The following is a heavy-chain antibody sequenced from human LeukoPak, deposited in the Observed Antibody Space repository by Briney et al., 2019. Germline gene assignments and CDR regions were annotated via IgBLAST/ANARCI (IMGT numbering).Heavy chain of an antibody. J-gene: IGHJ4*02. CDR1: GFTVSNTY. D-gene: IGHD3-22*01. Sequence: GGSLRLSCAASGFTVSNTYMSWVRQAPGKGLEWVSLIYSGGGTYSADSVKGRFTISRDNSKNTLYLQMNSLRAEDTAVYYCARDFYYYDSSGYFDYWGQGTLVTVSS. V-gene: IGHV3-53*01. CDR2: IYSGGGT. CDR3: ARDFYYYDSSGYFDY.